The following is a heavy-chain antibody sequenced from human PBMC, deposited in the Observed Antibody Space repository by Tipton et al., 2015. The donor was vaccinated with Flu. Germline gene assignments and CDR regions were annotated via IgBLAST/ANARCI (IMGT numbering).Heavy chain of an antibody. J-gene: IGHJ4*02. CDR2: IHRSGST. V-gene: IGHV4-38-2*01. CDR3: ASAPTWAGS. Sequence: LRLSCAVSGDSIRNDYFWGWIRQPPGKGLEWIATIHRSGSTKYNPSLKSRVTISVDTSKSQFSLEMRSVTAADMAVYYCASAPTWAGSWGQGTLVTVSS. CDR1: GDSIRNDYF. D-gene: IGHD3-10*01.